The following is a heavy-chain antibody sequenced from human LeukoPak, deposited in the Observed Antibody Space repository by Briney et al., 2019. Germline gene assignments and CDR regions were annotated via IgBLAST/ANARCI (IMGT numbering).Heavy chain of an antibody. D-gene: IGHD5-18*01. Sequence: PGGSLRLSCAASGFTFSSYEMNWVRQAPGKGLEWVSYISSSGGSIYYADSVKGRFTISRDNARNSLYLQMNSLRAEDTAVYYCARAKGYSYGPRFDYWGQGTLVTVSS. V-gene: IGHV3-48*03. CDR3: ARAKGYSYGPRFDY. CDR2: ISSSGGSI. CDR1: GFTFSSYE. J-gene: IGHJ4*02.